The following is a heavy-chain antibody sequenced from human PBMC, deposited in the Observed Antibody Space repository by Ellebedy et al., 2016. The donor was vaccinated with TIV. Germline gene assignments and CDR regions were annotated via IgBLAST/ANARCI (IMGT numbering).Heavy chain of an antibody. V-gene: IGHV3-7*01. CDR3: ARYYDSSGYLWVPKFDY. CDR2: IKQDGSEK. D-gene: IGHD3-22*01. J-gene: IGHJ4*02. Sequence: GESLKISXAASGFTFSSYWMSWVRQAPGKGLEWVANIKQDGSEKYYVDSVKGRFTISRDNARNSLYLQMNTLRAEDTAVYYCARYYDSSGYLWVPKFDYWGQGTLVTVSS. CDR1: GFTFSSYW.